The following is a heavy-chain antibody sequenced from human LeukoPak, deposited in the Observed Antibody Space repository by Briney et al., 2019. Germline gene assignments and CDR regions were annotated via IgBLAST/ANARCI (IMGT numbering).Heavy chain of an antibody. CDR2: IIPILGIA. Sequence: GASVKVSCKASGGTFSSYAISWVRQAPGQGLGWMGRIIPILGIANYAQKFQGRVTTTADKSTSTAYMELSSLRSEDTAVYYCARAKIVVVTAIPYYYYGMDVWGQGTTVTVSS. D-gene: IGHD2-21*02. CDR3: ARAKIVVVTAIPYYYYGMDV. J-gene: IGHJ6*02. CDR1: GGTFSSYA. V-gene: IGHV1-69*04.